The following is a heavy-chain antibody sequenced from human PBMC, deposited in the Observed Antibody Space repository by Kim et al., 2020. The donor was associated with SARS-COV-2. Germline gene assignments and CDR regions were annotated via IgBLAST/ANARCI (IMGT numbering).Heavy chain of an antibody. D-gene: IGHD3-10*01. Sequence: SETLSLTCAVYGGSFSGYYWSWIRQPPGKGLEWIGEINHSGSTNYNPSLKSRVTISVDTSKNQFSLKLSSVTAADTAVYYCARGYSHYGSGSYYPWGQGT. CDR3: ARGYSHYGSGSYYP. J-gene: IGHJ5*02. CDR2: INHSGST. V-gene: IGHV4-34*01. CDR1: GGSFSGYY.